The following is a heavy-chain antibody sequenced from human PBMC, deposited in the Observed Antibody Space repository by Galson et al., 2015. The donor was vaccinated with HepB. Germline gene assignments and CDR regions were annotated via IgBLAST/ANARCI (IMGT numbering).Heavy chain of an antibody. CDR1: GFTVSSNY. J-gene: IGHJ6*02. V-gene: IGHV3-66*02. CDR3: ARDPAVTPDYAMDV. CDR2: IFIGGDT. D-gene: IGHD4-17*01. Sequence: SLRLSCAASGFTVSSNYMSWVRQAPGKGLEWVSFIFIGGDTYYADSVKGRFTISTDHSKNTVYLQMNSLRAEDTAVYYCARDPAVTPDYAMDVWGQGTTVTASS.